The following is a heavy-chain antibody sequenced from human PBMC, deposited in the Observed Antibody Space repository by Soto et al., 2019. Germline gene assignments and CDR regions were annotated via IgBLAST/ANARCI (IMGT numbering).Heavy chain of an antibody. V-gene: IGHV4-30-2*01. CDR2: IYHSGST. CDR3: ARVPGP. CDR1: GGSISSCGYS. Sequence: QLPLQESGSGLVKPSQTLSLTCAVSGGSISSCGYSWSWIRQPPGKGLEWIGYIYHSGSTYYNPSLKSRVTISVDRSKTQFSLKLSSVTAADTAVYYCARVPGPWGQGTLVTVSS. J-gene: IGHJ5*02.